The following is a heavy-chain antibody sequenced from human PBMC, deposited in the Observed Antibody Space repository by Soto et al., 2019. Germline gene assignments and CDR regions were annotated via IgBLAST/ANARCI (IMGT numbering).Heavy chain of an antibody. CDR1: GFIFNAYG. V-gene: IGHV3-30*18. D-gene: IGHD1-26*01. Sequence: QLGGSLRLSCAASGFIFNAYGMHWVRQAPGKGLEWVALISKDASKQYYVDSVKGRFTISRDNSKDTLYLQMSSLRIEDTAVYYWGKDWPTEGTATTCNGAYGMDAWGQGITVTASS. CDR3: GKDWPTEGTATTCNGAYGMDA. CDR2: ISKDASKQ. J-gene: IGHJ6*02.